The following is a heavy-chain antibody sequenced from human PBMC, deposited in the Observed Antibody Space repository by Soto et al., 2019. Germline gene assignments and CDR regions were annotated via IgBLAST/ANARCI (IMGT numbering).Heavy chain of an antibody. Sequence: ASVKVSCKASGGTFSSYAISWVRQAPGQGLEWMGGIIPIFGTANYAQKFQGRVTITADESTGTAYMELSSLRSEDTAVYYCARSGGYCTNGVCQAGGMDVWGQGTTVTVSS. V-gene: IGHV1-69*13. CDR2: IIPIFGTA. J-gene: IGHJ6*02. CDR1: GGTFSSYA. D-gene: IGHD2-8*01. CDR3: ARSGGYCTNGVCQAGGMDV.